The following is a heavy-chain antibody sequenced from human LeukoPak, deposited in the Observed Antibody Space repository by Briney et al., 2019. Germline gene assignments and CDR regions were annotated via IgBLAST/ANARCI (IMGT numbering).Heavy chain of an antibody. CDR2: INLNDGTT. CDR1: GFTFDDYG. D-gene: IGHD4-17*01. CDR3: AKSDDYGDYGTSDY. J-gene: IGHJ4*02. Sequence: GGSLRLSCASSGFTFDDYGISWVPQPPCNWLQWVSGINLNDGTTTYADSVKRRFTISRDNAKNSLYPQMNSLRAEDTAVYYCAKSDDYGDYGTSDYWGQGTLVTVSS. V-gene: IGHV3-20*04.